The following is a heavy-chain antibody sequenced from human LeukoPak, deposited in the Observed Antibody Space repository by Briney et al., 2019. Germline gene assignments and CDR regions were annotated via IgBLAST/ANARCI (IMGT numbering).Heavy chain of an antibody. CDR1: GYTFTGYY. Sequence: ASVKVSCKASGYTFTGYYMHWVRQAPGQGLEWMGWINPNSGGTNYAQKFQGRVTMTRDTSISTAYLQWSSLKASDTAMYYCARQFSGDYWGQGTLVTVSS. CDR2: INPNSGGT. V-gene: IGHV1-2*02. J-gene: IGHJ4*02. CDR3: ARQFSGDY.